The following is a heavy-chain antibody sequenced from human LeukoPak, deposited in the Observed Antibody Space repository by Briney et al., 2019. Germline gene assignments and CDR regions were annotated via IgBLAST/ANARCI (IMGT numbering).Heavy chain of an antibody. CDR3: ARDQPLLYPFDY. Sequence: PGGSLRLSCAASGLTFSSYWMHWVRHAPGKGLVWVSRINSDGSSTSYADSVKGRFTISRDNAKNTLYLQMNSLRAEDTAVYYCARDQPLLYPFDYWGQGTLVTVSS. J-gene: IGHJ4*02. CDR1: GLTFSSYW. CDR2: INSDGSST. D-gene: IGHD2-2*02. V-gene: IGHV3-74*01.